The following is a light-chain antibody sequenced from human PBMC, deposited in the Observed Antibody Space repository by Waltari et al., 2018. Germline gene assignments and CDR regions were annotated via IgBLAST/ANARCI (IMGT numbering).Light chain of an antibody. V-gene: IGKV2-28*01. CDR2: LFS. CDR1: QSLLHSNGYNY. CDR3: IQAPQTPQT. J-gene: IGKJ4*01. Sequence: RSSQSLLHSNGYNYLEWYLQKPGQFPPLLIYLFSNRVSVVPARFSVTLSGSDFTLKITRVEAEDVGVYYCIQAPQTPQTFGGGTKVEIK.